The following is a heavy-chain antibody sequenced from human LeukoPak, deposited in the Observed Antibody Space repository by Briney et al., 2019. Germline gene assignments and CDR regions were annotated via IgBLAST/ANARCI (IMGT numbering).Heavy chain of an antibody. CDR2: ISAYNGNT. J-gene: IGHJ4*02. CDR1: GYTFTSYG. CDR3: ARDQGPQGGSSSWYWFARTSEFDY. V-gene: IGHV1-18*01. D-gene: IGHD6-13*01. Sequence: GASVKVSCKASGYTFTSYGISWVRQAPGQGLEWMGWISAYNGNTNYAQKLQGRVTMTTDTSTSTAYMELRSLRSDDTAVYYCARDQGPQGGSSSWYWFARTSEFDYWGQGTLVTVSS.